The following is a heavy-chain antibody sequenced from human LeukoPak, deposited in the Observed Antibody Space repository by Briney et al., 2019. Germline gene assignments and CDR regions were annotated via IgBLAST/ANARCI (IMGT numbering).Heavy chain of an antibody. D-gene: IGHD5-24*01. CDR1: GFTFSSYA. Sequence: GGSLRLSCAASGFTFSSYAMSWVRQAPGKGLEWVSYISSSSSTIYYADSVKGRFTISRDNAKNSLYLQMNSLRAEDTAVYYCARVTRDGYNYDYFDYWGQGTLVTVSS. J-gene: IGHJ4*02. CDR3: ARVTRDGYNYDYFDY. V-gene: IGHV3-48*04. CDR2: ISSSSSTI.